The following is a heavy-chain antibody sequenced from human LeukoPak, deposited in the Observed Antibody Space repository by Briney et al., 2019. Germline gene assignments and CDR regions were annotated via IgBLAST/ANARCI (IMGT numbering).Heavy chain of an antibody. J-gene: IGHJ4*02. Sequence: SETLSLTCTVSGGSISSHYWSWIRQPPGKGLEWIGYIYYSGSTNYNPSLKSRVTISVDTSKNQFSLKLSSVTAADTAVYYCARDGWERGDYWGQGTLVTVSS. V-gene: IGHV4-59*11. CDR3: ARDGWERGDY. CDR1: GGSISSHY. D-gene: IGHD4-23*01. CDR2: IYYSGST.